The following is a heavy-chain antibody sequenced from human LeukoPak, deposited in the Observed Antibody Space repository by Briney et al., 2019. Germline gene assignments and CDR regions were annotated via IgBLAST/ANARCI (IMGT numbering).Heavy chain of an antibody. CDR3: AREASGYYVGYFDY. D-gene: IGHD3-22*01. Sequence: PGGSLRLSCAASGFTFSSYAMSWVRQAPGKGLEWVSVIYSGGSTYYADSVKGRFTISRDNSKNTLYLQMNSLRAEDTAVYYCAREASGYYVGYFDYWGQGTLVTVSS. V-gene: IGHV3-53*01. CDR1: GFTFSSYA. CDR2: IYSGGST. J-gene: IGHJ4*02.